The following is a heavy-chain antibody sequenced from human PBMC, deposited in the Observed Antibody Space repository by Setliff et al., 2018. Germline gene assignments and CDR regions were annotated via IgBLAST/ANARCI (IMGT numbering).Heavy chain of an antibody. V-gene: IGHV1-18*01. CDR3: ARGSVEYSRGWYYFDY. Sequence: GASVKVSCKASGYTFTSYGISWVRQAPGQGLEWMGWISAYNGNTNYAQKLQGRVTMTTDTSTSTAYMELRSLRSDDTAVYYCARGSVEYSRGWYYFDYWAQGTQVTVSS. CDR1: GYTFTSYG. CDR2: ISAYNGNT. J-gene: IGHJ4*02. D-gene: IGHD6-19*01.